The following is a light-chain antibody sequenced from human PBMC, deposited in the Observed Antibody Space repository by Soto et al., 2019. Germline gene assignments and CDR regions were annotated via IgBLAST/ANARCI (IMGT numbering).Light chain of an antibody. CDR2: GAS. CDR1: RRVSSSF. J-gene: IGKJ2*02. V-gene: IGKV3-20*01. CDR3: QQYGSSPWT. Sequence: EIVLTQSPGTLSLSPGGRATLSCRASRRVSSSFLAWHQQKPGQAPRLLIYGASSRATGIPARFSGGGSGTDFTLTISRLEPEDFAVYYCQQYGSSPWTFGQGTKLEIK.